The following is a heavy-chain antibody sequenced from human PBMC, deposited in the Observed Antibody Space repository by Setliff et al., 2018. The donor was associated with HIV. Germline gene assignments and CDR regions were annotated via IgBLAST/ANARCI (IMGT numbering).Heavy chain of an antibody. CDR3: VRGGYYYDNTVFYGH. V-gene: IGHV3-11*06. D-gene: IGHD3-22*01. CDR1: GFTFSDYY. Sequence: GGSLRLSCAASGFTFSDYYMTWIRQAPGKGLEWVSYMSGSTTFANYADSVKGRFTISRDNSRNTVYLDMNSLTAEDTAVYYCVRGGYYYDNTVFYGHWGQGTLVTVSS. CDR2: MSGSTTFA. J-gene: IGHJ4*02.